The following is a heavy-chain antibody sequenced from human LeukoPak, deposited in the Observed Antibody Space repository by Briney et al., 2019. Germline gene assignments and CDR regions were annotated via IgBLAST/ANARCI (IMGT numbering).Heavy chain of an antibody. Sequence: PGGSLRLSCAASGFTFSSYAMSWVRQAPGKGLEWVSAISGSGGSTYYADSVKGRFTISRDNSKSTLYLQMNSLRAEDTAVYYCAKESHGITIFGVVIAPPGYWGQGTLVTVSS. CDR2: ISGSGGST. CDR3: AKESHGITIFGVVIAPPGY. CDR1: GFTFSSYA. V-gene: IGHV3-23*01. J-gene: IGHJ4*02. D-gene: IGHD3-3*01.